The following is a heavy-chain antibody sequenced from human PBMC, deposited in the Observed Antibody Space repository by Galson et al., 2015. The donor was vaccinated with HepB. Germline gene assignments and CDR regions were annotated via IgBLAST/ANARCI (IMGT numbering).Heavy chain of an antibody. V-gene: IGHV5-51*01. CDR3: ARADWTMVDPYYLDY. D-gene: IGHD4/OR15-4a*01. J-gene: IGHJ4*02. Sequence: QSGAEVKKPGASLKISCKGSGYWFSRYWIAWVRQMPGKGLEWMGLIFPGDSDTRYSPSFQGQVTISADNSISTAYLQWSSLKASDTAVYYCARADWTMVDPYYLDYWGQGTLVTVAS. CDR2: IFPGDSDT. CDR1: GYWFSRYW.